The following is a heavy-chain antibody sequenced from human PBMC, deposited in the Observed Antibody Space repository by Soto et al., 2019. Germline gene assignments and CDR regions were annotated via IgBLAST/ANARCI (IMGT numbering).Heavy chain of an antibody. CDR3: VRESRTDEDGYDARGYYFDY. CDR1: GFTFSDFY. V-gene: IGHV3-11*06. D-gene: IGHD5-12*01. Sequence: KTGGSLRLSCAASGFTFSDFYMSWVRQAPGKGLEWISFISLGDSYKKTADSVKGRFTISRDNANNSLYLQMDSLRAEDTAVYYCVRESRTDEDGYDARGYYFDYWGQGTLVTVSS. J-gene: IGHJ4*02. CDR2: ISLGDSYK.